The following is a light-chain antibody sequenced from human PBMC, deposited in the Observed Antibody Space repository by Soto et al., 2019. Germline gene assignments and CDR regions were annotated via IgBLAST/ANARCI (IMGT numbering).Light chain of an antibody. J-gene: IGKJ5*01. Sequence: EIVMTQSPLTLPVTPGEPASISCRSSQSLRYNNTYNYLDWYVQKPGQSPQLLIYFGSNRAPGVPDRFSGSGSGTDFTLKINRVEAEDVGSYYCMQALPSLTVGRGPRQEIQ. CDR3: MQALPSLT. CDR1: QSLRYNNTYNY. CDR2: FGS. V-gene: IGKV2-28*01.